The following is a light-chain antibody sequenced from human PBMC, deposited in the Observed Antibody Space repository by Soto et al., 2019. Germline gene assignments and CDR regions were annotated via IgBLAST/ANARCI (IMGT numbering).Light chain of an antibody. CDR3: RQSYGIPPFT. V-gene: IGKV3-20*01. J-gene: IGKJ5*01. Sequence: EIVLTQSPGTLSLSPGERATLSCRASQSVSSSYLAWYQQKPGQAPRLLIHTASSRATGIPDRISGSGSGTDFSLPISSLQPAEYVTFYCRQSYGIPPFTFGQGTRLDIK. CDR2: TAS. CDR1: QSVSSSY.